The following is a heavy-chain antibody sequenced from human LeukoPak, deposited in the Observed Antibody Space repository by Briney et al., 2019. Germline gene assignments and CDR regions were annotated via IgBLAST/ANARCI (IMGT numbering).Heavy chain of an antibody. Sequence: GGSLRLSCAASGFTFSSYTMNWVRQAPGKGREWVSYISSSGSNIYYADSVKGRFTISRDNAKNSLYLQMNSLRAEDTAVYYCARGWISDSFDYWGQGTLVTVSS. CDR2: ISSSGSNI. J-gene: IGHJ4*02. CDR1: GFTFSSYT. D-gene: IGHD5-12*01. V-gene: IGHV3-48*04. CDR3: ARGWISDSFDY.